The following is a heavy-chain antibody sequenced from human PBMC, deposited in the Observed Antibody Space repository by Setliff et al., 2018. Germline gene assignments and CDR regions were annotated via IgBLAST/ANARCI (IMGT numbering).Heavy chain of an antibody. J-gene: IGHJ5*02. Sequence: SETLSLTCSVSGASFSDYYWTWIRQSPGKGLEWIGEINHSGSTNYNPSLTSRVTISLDASKTQFSLKQSSVTAADAAVYYCVTAASARSRWYDRGWFDPWGQGTLVTVSS. CDR3: VTAASARSRWYDRGWFDP. CDR2: INHSGST. V-gene: IGHV4-34*01. CDR1: GASFSDYY. D-gene: IGHD3-22*01.